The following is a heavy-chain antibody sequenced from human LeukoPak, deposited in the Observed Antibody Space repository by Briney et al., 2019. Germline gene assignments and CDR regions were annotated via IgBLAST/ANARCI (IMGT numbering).Heavy chain of an antibody. CDR1: GGTFSSYT. J-gene: IGHJ4*02. CDR3: YAGDTVITPGGFDY. V-gene: IGHV1-69*02. Sequence: SVKVSCRASGGTFSSYTISWVRQAPGQGLEWMGRIIPILGIANYAQKFQGRVTITADKSTSTAYMELSSLRSEDTAVYYCYAGDTVITPGGFDYWGQGTLVTVSS. CDR2: IIPILGIA. D-gene: IGHD4-17*01.